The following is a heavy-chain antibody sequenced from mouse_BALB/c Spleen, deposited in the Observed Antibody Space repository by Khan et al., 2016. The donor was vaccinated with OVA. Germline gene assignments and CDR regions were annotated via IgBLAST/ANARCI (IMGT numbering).Heavy chain of an antibody. Sequence: VQLQQSGPELVRPGASVKISCKASGYSFTGYFMNWVMQSHGKSLEWIGRINPHIGETFYNQRFKDKATLTVDESSSTAYMEFRTLASEDSAVYYFTRIYRSDFDYWGQGTTLTVSS. CDR3: TRIYRSDFDY. J-gene: IGHJ2*01. CDR1: GYSFTGYF. D-gene: IGHD1-1*01. CDR2: INPHIGET. V-gene: IGHV1-20*02.